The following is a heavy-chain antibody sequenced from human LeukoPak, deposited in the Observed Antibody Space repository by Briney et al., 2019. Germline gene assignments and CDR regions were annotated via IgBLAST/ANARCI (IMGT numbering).Heavy chain of an antibody. Sequence: SETLSLTCTVSGGSISSYYWSWIRQPPGKGLEWIGYIYYSGSTNYNPSLKSRVTISVDTSKNQFSLKLSSVTAADAAVYYCARLVRYHDYWGQGTLVTVSS. CDR3: ARLVRYHDY. CDR1: GGSISSYY. J-gene: IGHJ4*02. D-gene: IGHD3-9*01. V-gene: IGHV4-59*01. CDR2: IYYSGST.